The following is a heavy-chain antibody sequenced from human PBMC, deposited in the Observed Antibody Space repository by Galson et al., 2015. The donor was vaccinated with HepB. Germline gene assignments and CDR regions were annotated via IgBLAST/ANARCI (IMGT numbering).Heavy chain of an antibody. V-gene: IGHV3-21*01. CDR1: TFTFSDDT. J-gene: IGHJ6*02. Sequence: PLRLSCAASTFTFSDDTMNWVRQAPGKGLEWVSSISSSGSYIKYADSVKGRFTISRDNVKNSLFLHMNSLRAEDTALYYCAREQYDNALGYHGLDVWGPGTTVIVSS. CDR2: ISSSGSYI. CDR3: AREQYDNALGYHGLDV. D-gene: IGHD3-22*01.